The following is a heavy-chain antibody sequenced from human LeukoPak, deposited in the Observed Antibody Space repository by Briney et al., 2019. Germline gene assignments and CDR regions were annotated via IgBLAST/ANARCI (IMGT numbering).Heavy chain of an antibody. D-gene: IGHD5-18*01. CDR1: GFTFSSYA. Sequence: GGSLRLSCAASGFTFSSYAMSWVRQAPGKGLEWISAISGSGGSTYYADSVKGRFTISRDNSKNTLYLQMNSLRAEDTAVYYCAANGGYSYGFHFDYWGQGTLVTVSS. V-gene: IGHV3-23*01. CDR3: AANGGYSYGFHFDY. CDR2: ISGSGGST. J-gene: IGHJ4*02.